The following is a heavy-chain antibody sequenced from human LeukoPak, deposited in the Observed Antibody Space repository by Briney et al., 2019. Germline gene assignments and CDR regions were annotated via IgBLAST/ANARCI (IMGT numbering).Heavy chain of an antibody. J-gene: IGHJ5*02. D-gene: IGHD2-2*01. Sequence: ASVKVSCKASGYTFTSYDINWVRQATGQGLEWMGWMNPNSGNTGYAQKFQGRVAMTRNTSISTAYMELSSLRTEDTAVYYCARPRGYCSSTSCFNWFDPWGQGTLVTVSS. CDR2: MNPNSGNT. V-gene: IGHV1-8*01. CDR1: GYTFTSYD. CDR3: ARPRGYCSSTSCFNWFDP.